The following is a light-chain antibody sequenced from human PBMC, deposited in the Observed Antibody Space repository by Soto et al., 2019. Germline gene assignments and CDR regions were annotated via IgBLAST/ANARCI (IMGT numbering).Light chain of an antibody. CDR3: GTWDSSLSVHV. V-gene: IGLV1-51*01. CDR2: DNN. Sequence: QSVLTQPPSVSAAPGQKVTISCSGSSSHIGNNYVSLYQQVPGTAPKLLIYDNNKRPSGNPDRFSGSKSGTSATLGISGLQTGDEADYYCGTWDSSLSVHVFGTGTKVTVL. CDR1: SSHIGNNY. J-gene: IGLJ1*01.